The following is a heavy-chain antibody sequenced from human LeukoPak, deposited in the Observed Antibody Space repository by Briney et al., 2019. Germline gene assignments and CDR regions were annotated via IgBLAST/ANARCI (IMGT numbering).Heavy chain of an antibody. D-gene: IGHD5-18*01. Sequence: SETLSLTCAVYGGSFSGYYWSWIRQPPGKELEWIGEINHSGSTNYNPSLKSRVTISVDTSKNQFSLKLSSVTAADTAVYYCARGPEAGYSYGEFGYWGQGTLVTVSS. CDR2: INHSGST. J-gene: IGHJ4*02. CDR1: GGSFSGYY. V-gene: IGHV4-34*01. CDR3: ARGPEAGYSYGEFGY.